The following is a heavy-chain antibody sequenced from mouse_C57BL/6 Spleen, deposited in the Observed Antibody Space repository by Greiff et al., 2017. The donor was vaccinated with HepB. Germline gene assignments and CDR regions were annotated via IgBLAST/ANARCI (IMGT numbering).Heavy chain of an antibody. D-gene: IGHD2-4*01. CDR1: GYTFTSYW. J-gene: IGHJ3*01. CDR3: AIHDYDGWLAY. V-gene: IGHV1-74*01. Sequence: QVQLQQPGAELVKPGASVKVSCKASGYTFTSYWMHWVKQRPGQGLEWIGRIHPSDSDTNYNQKFKGKATLTVDKSSSTAYMQLSSLTSEDSAVYYCAIHDYDGWLAYWGQGTLVTVSA. CDR2: IHPSDSDT.